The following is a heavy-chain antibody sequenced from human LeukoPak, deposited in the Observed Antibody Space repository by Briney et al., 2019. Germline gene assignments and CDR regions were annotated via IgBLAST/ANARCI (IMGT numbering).Heavy chain of an antibody. Sequence: ASVKVSCKGSGYTFTSYDINWVRQATGQGLEWMGWMNPNSGNTGYAQKFQGRVTMTRNTSISTAYMELSSLRSEDTAVYYCARPLLNRALAAEPLYYYGMDVWGQGTTVTVSS. CDR2: MNPNSGNT. J-gene: IGHJ6*02. CDR1: GYTFTSYD. V-gene: IGHV1-8*01. D-gene: IGHD6-13*01. CDR3: ARPLLNRALAAEPLYYYGMDV.